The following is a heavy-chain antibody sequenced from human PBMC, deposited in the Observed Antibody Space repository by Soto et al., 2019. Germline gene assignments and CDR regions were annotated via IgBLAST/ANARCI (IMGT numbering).Heavy chain of an antibody. CDR2: IWYHGIDK. CDR1: GFTFSRQA. V-gene: IGHV3-33*01. Sequence: QVQLVESGGGVVQPERSLRLSCAASGFTFSRQAMHWVRQAPGRGLEWVAVIWYHGIDKYYADSVKGRFTISRDNSKNTMYLQMTSLRGEDTAVYYCATGFLGLCTGGNCPLDYWGQGTLVTVSS. J-gene: IGHJ4*02. D-gene: IGHD2-15*01. CDR3: ATGFLGLCTGGNCPLDY.